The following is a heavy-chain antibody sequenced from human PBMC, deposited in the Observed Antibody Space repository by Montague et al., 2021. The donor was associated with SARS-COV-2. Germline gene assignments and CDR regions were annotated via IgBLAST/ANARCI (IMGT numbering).Heavy chain of an antibody. J-gene: IGHJ5*02. CDR1: GYSISSGYF. CDR2: IYHAGYI. Sequence: SETRSLTCTVFGYSISSGYFWAWLRQPPGKGLEWMGSIYHAGYIHYNTSLKSRGSISLDTSRNQISLRVTDVAAADTAVYYCARGPGDGDCNSLAIWFDPWGQGTLVSVSS. V-gene: IGHV4-38-2*02. D-gene: IGHD2-21*02. CDR3: ARGPGDGDCNSLAIWFDP.